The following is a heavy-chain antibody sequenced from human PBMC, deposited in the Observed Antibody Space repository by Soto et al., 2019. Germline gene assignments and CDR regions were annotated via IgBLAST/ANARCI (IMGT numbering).Heavy chain of an antibody. D-gene: IGHD1-1*01. J-gene: IGHJ3*02. CDR1: GYTFTSYY. CDR2: INPSGGST. Sequence: QVQLVQSGAEVKKPGASVKVSCEASGYTFTSYYMHWVRQAPGQGLEWMGIINPSGGSTSYAQKFQGRVTMTRDTSTSTVYMELSSLRSEDTAVYYCARDRRGWNDEDDAFDIWGQGTMVTVSS. V-gene: IGHV1-46*01. CDR3: ARDRRGWNDEDDAFDI.